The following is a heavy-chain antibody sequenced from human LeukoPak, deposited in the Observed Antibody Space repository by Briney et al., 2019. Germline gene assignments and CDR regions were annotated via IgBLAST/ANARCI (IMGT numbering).Heavy chain of an antibody. J-gene: IGHJ3*02. D-gene: IGHD3-10*01. Sequence: GGSLRLSCAISGFTVRRNYMSWVRQAPGKGPEWVSVIYSGGDKFYADSVKGRFTISSDNFKNTLYLQMNSLRVEDTAVYYCARDGGVVRGEGSDAFDIWGQGTMVTVSS. CDR3: ARDGGVVRGEGSDAFDI. CDR1: GFTVRRNY. CDR2: IYSGGDK. V-gene: IGHV3-53*01.